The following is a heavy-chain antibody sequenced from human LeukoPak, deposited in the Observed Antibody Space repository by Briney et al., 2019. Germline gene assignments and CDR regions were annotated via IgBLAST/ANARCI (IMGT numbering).Heavy chain of an antibody. J-gene: IGHJ6*02. CDR3: ALARSEYHYGLDV. CDR2: TYYRSKWYY. Sequence: SQTLSLTCAISGDSVSSISVAWNWIRQSPSRGLEWLGRTYYRSKWYYEYAVSVKGRININPDPSKNQFSLQLNSVTPEDTAVYYCALARSEYHYGLDVWGQGTTVTVSS. CDR1: GDSVSSISVA. V-gene: IGHV6-1*01.